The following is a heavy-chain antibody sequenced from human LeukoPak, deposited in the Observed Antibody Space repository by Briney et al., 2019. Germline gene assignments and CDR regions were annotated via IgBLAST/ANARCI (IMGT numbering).Heavy chain of an antibody. V-gene: IGHV1-46*01. D-gene: IGHD6-19*01. CDR2: INPSGGST. J-gene: IGHJ5*02. CDR1: GYTFTRHY. Sequence: GASVKVSCKASGYTFTRHYIQWVRQAPGQGLEWMGIINPSGGSTSYAQKFQGRVTITRDTSTSTVYMELSSLRSEDTAVYYCARERGVAVAGEGVDPWGQGTLVTVSS. CDR3: ARERGVAVAGEGVDP.